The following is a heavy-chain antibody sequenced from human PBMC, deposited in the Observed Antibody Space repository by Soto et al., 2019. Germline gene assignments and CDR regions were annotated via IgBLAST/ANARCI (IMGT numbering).Heavy chain of an antibody. V-gene: IGHV4-39*01. CDR2: IYYSGST. D-gene: IGHD3-10*01. CDR3: AGIVRGVIIYYYYYGMDV. CDR1: GGSISSSSYY. Sequence: SETLSLTCTVSGGSISSSSYYWGWIRQPPGKGLEWIGSIYYSGSTYYNPSLKSRVTISVDTSKNQFSLKLSSVTAADTAVYYCAGIVRGVIIYYYYYGMDVWGQGTTVTVSS. J-gene: IGHJ6*02.